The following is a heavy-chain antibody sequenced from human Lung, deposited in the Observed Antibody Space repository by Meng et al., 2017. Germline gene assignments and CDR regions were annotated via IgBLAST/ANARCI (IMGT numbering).Heavy chain of an antibody. CDR1: EGSFSDYY. Sequence: QVQLQQGGAGLLKPSETLSLTCVVSEGSFSDYYWSWIRQPPGKGLEWIGEINHSGSTNYNPSLESRATISVDTSQNNLSLKLSSVTAADSAVYYCARGPTTMAHDFDYWGQGTLVTVSS. CDR2: INHSGST. V-gene: IGHV4-34*01. CDR3: ARGPTTMAHDFDY. J-gene: IGHJ4*02. D-gene: IGHD4-11*01.